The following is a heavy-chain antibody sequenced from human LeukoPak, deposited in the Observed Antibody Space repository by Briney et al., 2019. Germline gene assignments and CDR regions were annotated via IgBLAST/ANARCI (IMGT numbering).Heavy chain of an antibody. J-gene: IGHJ6*04. Sequence: SVKVSCKASGGTFSSYAISWVRQAPGQGLGWMGGIIPIFGTANYAQKFQGRVTITADKSTSTAYMELSSLRSEDTAVYYCARDPTYYYGSGRSPYGMDVWGKGTTVTVSS. V-gene: IGHV1-69*06. CDR3: ARDPTYYYGSGRSPYGMDV. CDR2: IIPIFGTA. D-gene: IGHD3-10*01. CDR1: GGTFSSYA.